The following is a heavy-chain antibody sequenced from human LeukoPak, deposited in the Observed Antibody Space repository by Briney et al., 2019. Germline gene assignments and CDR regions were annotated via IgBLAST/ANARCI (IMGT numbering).Heavy chain of an antibody. J-gene: IGHJ4*02. D-gene: IGHD3-22*01. CDR2: IYTSGST. Sequence: PSETLSLTCTVSGGSISSYYWSWIRQPAGNGLEWIGRIYTSGSTNYNPSLKSRVTISVDKSKNQFSLKLSSVTAADTAVYYCARDEPYYYDSSGYYTYYFDYWGQGTLVTVSS. CDR1: GGSISSYY. CDR3: ARDEPYYYDSSGYYTYYFDY. V-gene: IGHV4-4*07.